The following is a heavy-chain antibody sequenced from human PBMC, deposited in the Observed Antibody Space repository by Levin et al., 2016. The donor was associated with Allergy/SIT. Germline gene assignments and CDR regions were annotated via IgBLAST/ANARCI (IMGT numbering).Heavy chain of an antibody. V-gene: IGHV3-21*01. D-gene: IGHD3-3*01. CDR3: ARDQRSYYDFWSGYYTNDAFDI. CDR1: GFTFSSYS. CDR2: ISSSSSYI. Sequence: GGSLRLSCAASGFTFSSYSMNWVRQAPGKGLEWVSSISSSSSYIYYADSVKGRFTISRDNAKNSLYLQMNSLRAEDTAVYYCARDQRSYYDFWSGYYTNDAFDIWGQGTMVTVSS. J-gene: IGHJ3*02.